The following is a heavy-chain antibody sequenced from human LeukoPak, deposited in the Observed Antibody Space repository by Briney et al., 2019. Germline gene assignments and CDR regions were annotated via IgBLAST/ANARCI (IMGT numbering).Heavy chain of an antibody. CDR3: TTDRYGERFDY. D-gene: IGHD4-17*01. CDR1: GFTFSNAW. V-gene: IGHV3-15*01. Sequence: GGSLRLSCAASGFTFSNAWMSWVRQAPGKGLEWVGRIKSKTDGGTTDYAAPVKGRFTISRDDSKNTLYLQKNSLKTEDTAVYYCTTDRYGERFDYWGQGTLVTVSS. J-gene: IGHJ4*02. CDR2: IKSKTDGGTT.